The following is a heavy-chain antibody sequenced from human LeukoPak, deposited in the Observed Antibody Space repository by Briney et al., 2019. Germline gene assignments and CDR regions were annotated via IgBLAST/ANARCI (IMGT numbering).Heavy chain of an antibody. Sequence: SQTLSLTCTVSGGSFNSGSYYWSWIRQPAGKGLEWVGRIYTSGSTNYNPSLKSRVTISVDTSKNQFSLKLSSVTAADTAVYYCAGALRYFDWSTQNPIGLYYYYMDVWGKGTTVTVSS. D-gene: IGHD3-9*01. CDR1: GGSFNSGSYY. J-gene: IGHJ6*03. CDR2: IYTSGST. CDR3: AGALRYFDWSTQNPIGLYYYYMDV. V-gene: IGHV4-61*02.